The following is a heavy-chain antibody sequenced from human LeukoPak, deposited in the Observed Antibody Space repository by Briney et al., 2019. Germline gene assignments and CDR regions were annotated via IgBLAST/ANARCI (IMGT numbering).Heavy chain of an antibody. V-gene: IGHV1-46*01. CDR2: INPSGGST. J-gene: IGHJ5*02. Sequence: ASVKVSCKASGYTFTSYFMHWVRQAPGQGLEWMGIINPSGGSTGYAQKFKGRVTMTRDTSTSTVYMELSSLRSEDTAVYYCARRVCSGGSCHSNWFDPWGQGTLGTVSS. D-gene: IGHD2-15*01. CDR3: ARRVCSGGSCHSNWFDP. CDR1: GYTFTSYF.